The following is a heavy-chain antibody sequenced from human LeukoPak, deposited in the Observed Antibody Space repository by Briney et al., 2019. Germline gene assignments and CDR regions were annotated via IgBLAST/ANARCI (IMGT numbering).Heavy chain of an antibody. D-gene: IGHD3-22*01. J-gene: IGHJ4*02. CDR2: INHSGST. CDR3: ASRNYYGSSGTHGGVDY. CDR1: GGSFSGYY. Sequence: SETLSLTCAVYGGSFSGYYWSWIRQPPGKGLEWIGEINHSGSTNYNPSLKSRVTISVDTSKNQFSLKLSSVTAADTAVYYCASRNYYGSSGTHGGVDYWGQGTLVTVSS. V-gene: IGHV4-34*01.